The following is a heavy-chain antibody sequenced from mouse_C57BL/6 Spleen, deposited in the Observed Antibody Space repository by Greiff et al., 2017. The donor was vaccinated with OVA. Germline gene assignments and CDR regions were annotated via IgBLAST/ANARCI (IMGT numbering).Heavy chain of an antibody. CDR2: ISYDGSN. D-gene: IGHD2-4*01. CDR1: GYSITSGYY. J-gene: IGHJ3*01. V-gene: IGHV3-6*01. CDR3: ARRGDYVQFAY. Sequence: EVKLMESGPGLVKPSQSLSLTCSVTGYSITSGYYWNWIRQFPGNKLEWMGYISYDGSNNYNPSLKNRITITRDTSKNQFFLKLNSVTTEDTATYYCARRGDYVQFAYWGQGTLVTVSA.